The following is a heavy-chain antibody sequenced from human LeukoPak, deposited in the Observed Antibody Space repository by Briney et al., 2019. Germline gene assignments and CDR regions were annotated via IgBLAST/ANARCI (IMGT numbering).Heavy chain of an antibody. CDR3: ARDGGSGFSHAADH. D-gene: IGHD3-22*01. V-gene: IGHV3-7*01. Sequence: GGSLRPSCAAPGFTFSRFWMTWVRQIPGKGPEWVANIIQGGSEKYYVDSVKGRFTISRDNAKNSLYLQMNSLRAEDTAVYYCARDGGSGFSHAADHWGQGTLVTVSS. CDR2: IIQGGSEK. J-gene: IGHJ4*02. CDR1: GFTFSRFW.